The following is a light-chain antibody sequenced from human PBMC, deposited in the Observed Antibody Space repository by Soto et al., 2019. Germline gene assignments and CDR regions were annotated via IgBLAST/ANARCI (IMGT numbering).Light chain of an antibody. Sequence: DIQITQSPSSLSASVGDRVTITCRASQSISSYLNWYTQTPGKAPKLLIYAASRLQSGVRSMFSCSGAGTDCTRTISSLQPEDFATDYCQQSYSSTVTFGQGTKVDIK. J-gene: IGKJ1*01. CDR2: AAS. V-gene: IGKV1-39*01. CDR3: QQSYSSTVT. CDR1: QSISSY.